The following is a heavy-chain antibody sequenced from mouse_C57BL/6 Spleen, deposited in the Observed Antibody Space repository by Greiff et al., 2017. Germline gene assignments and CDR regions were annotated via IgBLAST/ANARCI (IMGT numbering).Heavy chain of an antibody. CDR3: ARHYGSLYAMDY. CDR2: IYPGDGDT. J-gene: IGHJ4*01. CDR1: GYAFSSSW. D-gene: IGHD1-1*01. Sequence: QVQLQQSGPELVKPGASVKISCKASGYAFSSSWMNWVKQRPGQGLEWIGRIYPGDGDTNYNGKFKGKATLTADKSSSTAYMQLSSLTSEDSAVYFCARHYGSLYAMDYWGQGTSVTVSS. V-gene: IGHV1-82*01.